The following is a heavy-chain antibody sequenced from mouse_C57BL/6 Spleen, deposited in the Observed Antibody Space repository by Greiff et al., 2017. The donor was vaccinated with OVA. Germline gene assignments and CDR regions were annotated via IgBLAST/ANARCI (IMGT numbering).Heavy chain of an antibody. CDR3: ARRVDYDFDY. D-gene: IGHD2-4*01. CDR1: GYTFTSYW. CDR2: IDPSDSYT. J-gene: IGHJ2*01. V-gene: IGHV1-50*01. Sequence: VQLQQPGAELVKPGASVKLSCKASGYTFTSYWMQWVKQRPGQGLEWIGEIDPSDSYTNYNQKFKGKATLTVDTSSSTAYMQLSSLTSEDSAVYYCARRVDYDFDYWGQGTTLTVSS.